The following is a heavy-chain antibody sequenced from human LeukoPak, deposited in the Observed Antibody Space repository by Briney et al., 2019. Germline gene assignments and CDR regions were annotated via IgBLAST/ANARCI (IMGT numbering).Heavy chain of an antibody. J-gene: IGHJ4*02. CDR2: IYTSGST. CDR3: ARQKSPQQLVLGGLYHAPFDY. D-gene: IGHD6-13*01. V-gene: IGHV4-4*07. CDR1: GGSISSYY. Sequence: PSETLSLTCTVSGGSISSYYWSWIRQPAGKGLEWIGRIYTSGSTNYNPSLKSRVTMSVDTSKNQFSLKLSSVTAADTAVYYCARQKSPQQLVLGGLYHAPFDYWGQGTLVTVSS.